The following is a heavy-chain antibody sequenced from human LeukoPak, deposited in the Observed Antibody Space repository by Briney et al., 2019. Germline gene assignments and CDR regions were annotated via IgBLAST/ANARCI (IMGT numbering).Heavy chain of an antibody. CDR3: ARGTSNITSAGTLFDF. D-gene: IGHD6-13*01. CDR1: GGSFSGYF. V-gene: IGHV4-34*01. J-gene: IGHJ4*02. CDR2: INHSGST. Sequence: SETLSLTCAVYGGSFSGYFWSWIRQPPGKGLEWIEKINHSGSTNYNPSLKSRVTISVDTSKNQFSLKLSSVTAADTAVYYCARGTSNITSAGTLFDFWGQGTLVTVSS.